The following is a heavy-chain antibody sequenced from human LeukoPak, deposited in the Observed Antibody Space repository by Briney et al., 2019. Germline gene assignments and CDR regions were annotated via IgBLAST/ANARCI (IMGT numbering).Heavy chain of an antibody. CDR1: GVSISSYY. CDR3: ARQEHIVVNGAFDI. CDR2: IYYSEST. V-gene: IGHV4-59*08. D-gene: IGHD2-21*01. J-gene: IGHJ3*02. Sequence: KPSETLSLTCTVSGVSISSYYWSWIRQPPGKGLEWIGYIYYSESTNYNPSLKSRVTISVDTSKNQFSLKLSSVTAADTAVYYCARQEHIVVNGAFDIWGQGTMVTVSS.